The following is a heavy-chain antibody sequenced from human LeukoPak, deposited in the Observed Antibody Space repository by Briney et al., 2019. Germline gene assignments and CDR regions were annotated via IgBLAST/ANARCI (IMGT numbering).Heavy chain of an antibody. Sequence: PSETLSLTCTVSGGSISSYYWSWIRQPPGKGLEWIGYIYYSGSTNYNPSLKSRVTISVDTSKNQFSLKLSSVTAADTAVYYCAREVLWFGRNFDYWGQGTLVTVSS. D-gene: IGHD3-10*01. CDR2: IYYSGST. CDR3: AREVLWFGRNFDY. J-gene: IGHJ4*02. CDR1: GGSISSYY. V-gene: IGHV4-59*12.